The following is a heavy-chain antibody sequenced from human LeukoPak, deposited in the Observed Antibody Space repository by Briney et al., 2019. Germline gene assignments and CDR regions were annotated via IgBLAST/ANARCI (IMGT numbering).Heavy chain of an antibody. CDR2: IYDSGST. V-gene: IGHV4-39*01. Sequence: PSETLSLTCTVSGGSIRSSYYYWGWIRQPPGKGLEWIGSIYDSGSTYYNPSPKSRVTISVDTSKNQFSLKLNSVTAADTAVYYCARADTAMVSLIWFDPWGQGTLVTVSS. CDR3: ARADTAMVSLIWFDP. J-gene: IGHJ5*02. D-gene: IGHD5-18*01. CDR1: GGSIRSSYYY.